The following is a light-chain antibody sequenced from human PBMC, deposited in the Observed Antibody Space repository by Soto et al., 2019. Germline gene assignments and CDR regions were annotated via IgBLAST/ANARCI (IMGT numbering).Light chain of an antibody. Sequence: IVLTQSPLSLAVTPGEPASISCRSSQSLLKTDGFQYLDWYLQKPGQSPQLLIFVASNRASGVHDRFSGSGSGTDFTLRISRVEAEDVGVYYCMQALQTPTFGQGTRLEIK. CDR2: VAS. J-gene: IGKJ5*01. CDR1: QSLLKTDGFQY. V-gene: IGKV2-28*01. CDR3: MQALQTPT.